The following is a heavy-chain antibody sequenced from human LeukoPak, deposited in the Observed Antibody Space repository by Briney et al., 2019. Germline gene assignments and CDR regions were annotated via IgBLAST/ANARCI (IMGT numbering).Heavy chain of an antibody. CDR2: ISSSSSTI. CDR1: GFSFSNHG. D-gene: IGHD3-9*01. V-gene: IGHV3-48*01. CDR3: ARSDVLRYFDWPPGWFDP. J-gene: IGHJ5*02. Sequence: GGSLRLSCAASGFSFSNHGMHWVRQAPGKGLEWVSYISSSSSTIYYADSVKGRFTISRDNAKNSLYLQMNSLRAEDTAVYYCARSDVLRYFDWPPGWFDPWGQGTLVTVSS.